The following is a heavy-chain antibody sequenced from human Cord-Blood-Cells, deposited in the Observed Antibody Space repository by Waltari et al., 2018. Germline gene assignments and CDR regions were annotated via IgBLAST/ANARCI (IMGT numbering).Heavy chain of an antibody. CDR2: ISYGGSNK. Sequence: QVQLVESGGGVVQPGRSLRLSCAASGFTFSSYAMHWVRPAPGKGLEWWAVISYGGSNKYYADSVKGRFTISRDNSKNTLYLQMNSLRAEDTAVYYCARAAVATWYFDYWGQGTLVTVSS. D-gene: IGHD5-12*01. CDR1: GFTFSSYA. J-gene: IGHJ4*02. CDR3: ARAAVATWYFDY. V-gene: IGHV3-30-3*01.